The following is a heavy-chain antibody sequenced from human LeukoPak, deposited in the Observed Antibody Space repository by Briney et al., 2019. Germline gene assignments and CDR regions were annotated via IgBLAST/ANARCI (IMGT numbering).Heavy chain of an antibody. CDR2: INHSGST. D-gene: IGHD3-3*01. CDR3: ARGPCYDFWSGYYTDGFDY. V-gene: IGHV4-34*01. CDR1: GGSFSGYY. Sequence: PSETLSLTCAVYGGSFSGYYWSWIRQPPGKGLEWIGEINHSGSTNYNPSLKSRVTISVDTSKNQFSLKLSSVTAADTAVYYCARGPCYDFWSGYYTDGFDYWGQGTLVTVSS. J-gene: IGHJ4*02.